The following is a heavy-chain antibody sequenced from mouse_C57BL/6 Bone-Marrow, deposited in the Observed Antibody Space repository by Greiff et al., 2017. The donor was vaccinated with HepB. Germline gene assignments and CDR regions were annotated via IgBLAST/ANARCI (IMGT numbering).Heavy chain of an antibody. CDR3: ARHYITTAYYAMDY. J-gene: IGHJ4*01. CDR2: IWSDGST. V-gene: IGHV2-6-1*01. D-gene: IGHD1-1*01. CDR1: GFSLTSYG. Sequence: QVQLKESGPGLVAPSQSLSITCTVSGFSLTSYGVHWVRQPPGKGLEWLVVIWSDGSTTYNSALKSRLSISKDNSKSQVFLKMNSLQTSNTAMYYCARHYITTAYYAMDYWGQGTSVTVSS.